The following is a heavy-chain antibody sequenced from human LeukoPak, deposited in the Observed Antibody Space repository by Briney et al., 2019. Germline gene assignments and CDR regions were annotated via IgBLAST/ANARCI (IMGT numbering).Heavy chain of an antibody. D-gene: IGHD6-13*01. CDR3: ARGRSVAAGTTTISPLDY. V-gene: IGHV3-7*01. CDR1: GFTFSSYW. J-gene: IGHJ4*02. Sequence: PGGSLRLSCAASGFTFSSYWMSWVRQAPGKGLEWVANIKQDGSEKYYVDSVKGRFTISRDNAKNSLYLQMNSLRAEDTAVYYCARGRSVAAGTTTISPLDYWGQGTLVTVSS. CDR2: IKQDGSEK.